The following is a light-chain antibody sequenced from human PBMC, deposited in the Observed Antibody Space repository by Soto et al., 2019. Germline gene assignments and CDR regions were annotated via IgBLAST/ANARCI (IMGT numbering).Light chain of an antibody. CDR3: QQYGSSPST. V-gene: IGKV3-15*01. CDR1: QSVSSN. Sequence: EIVMTQSPATLSVSPGERATLSCRASQSVSSNLAWYQQRPGQAPRLLIYGASTRATGIPARFSGSGSGTEFTLTISSLQPEDFAVYYCQQYGSSPSTFGQGTRLEIK. CDR2: GAS. J-gene: IGKJ5*01.